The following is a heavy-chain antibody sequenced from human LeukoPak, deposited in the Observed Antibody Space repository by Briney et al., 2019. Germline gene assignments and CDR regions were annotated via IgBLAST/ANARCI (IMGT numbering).Heavy chain of an antibody. Sequence: GGSLRLSCAASGFSSSNYYMNWVRQAPGKGLEWVANIKPDGSEEHYVDSVKGRFTISRDNAKNSLYLQMNSLRAEDTAVYYCARYCGGDCYGMDVWGQGTTVTVSS. V-gene: IGHV3-7*01. CDR1: GFSSSNYY. CDR3: ARYCGGDCYGMDV. J-gene: IGHJ6*02. D-gene: IGHD2-21*01. CDR2: IKPDGSEE.